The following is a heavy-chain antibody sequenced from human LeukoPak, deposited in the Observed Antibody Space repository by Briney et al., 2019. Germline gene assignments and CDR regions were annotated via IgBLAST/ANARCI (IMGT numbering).Heavy chain of an antibody. Sequence: ASVKVSCKASGGTFSSYAISWVRQAPGQGLEWMGGIIPIFGTANYAQKFQGRVTITTDESTSTAYMELSSLRSEDTAVYYCAKDRSVAEDYGMDVWGQGTTVTVSS. CDR3: AKDRSVAEDYGMDV. D-gene: IGHD5-12*01. CDR2: IIPIFGTA. J-gene: IGHJ6*02. CDR1: GGTFSSYA. V-gene: IGHV1-69*05.